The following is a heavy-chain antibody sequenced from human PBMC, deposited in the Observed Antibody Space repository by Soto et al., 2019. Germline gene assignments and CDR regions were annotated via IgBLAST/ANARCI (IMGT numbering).Heavy chain of an antibody. CDR2: ISPIYGKL. J-gene: IGHJ6*02. D-gene: IGHD3-9*01. V-gene: IGHV1-69*06. Sequence: QVQLVQSGAAVKKPGSSVKVSCRASGVTFSNFGGTFNTYVISWVRQAPGQGLEWMGGISPIYGKLNSAAKFHGRATLSADKSANTADMELSSLTTEDTAMYYCALTGLFSRRDSGLSPRHFYGMDVWGQGTSVIVSS. CDR1: GVTFSNFGGTFNTYV. CDR3: ALTGLFSRRDSGLSPRHFYGMDV.